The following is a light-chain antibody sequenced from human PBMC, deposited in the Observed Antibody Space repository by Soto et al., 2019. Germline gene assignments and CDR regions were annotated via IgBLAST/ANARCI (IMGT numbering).Light chain of an antibody. V-gene: IGLV2-14*01. CDR3: SSYTNSSTLV. CDR2: EVS. CDR1: SSDVGGYNY. J-gene: IGLJ7*01. Sequence: QSVLTQPASVSGSPGQSITISCTGTSSDVGGYNYVSWYQQHPVKAPKLMIYEVSNRPSGVSNRFSGSKSGNTASLTNSGLKAEDEADYDCSSYTNSSTLVFGGGTQLTVL.